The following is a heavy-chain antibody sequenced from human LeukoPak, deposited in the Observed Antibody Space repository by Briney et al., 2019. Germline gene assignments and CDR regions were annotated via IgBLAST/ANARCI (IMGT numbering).Heavy chain of an antibody. J-gene: IGHJ4*02. Sequence: PGGSLRLSCAASGFTFSNYGIHWVRQAPGKGLEWVAVIWFDGSKKYYADPVKGRFTISRDNSKNTLYLEMNSLRAEDTAVYYCARHTAVGSGYYFDYWGQGTLVTVSS. CDR3: ARHTAVGSGYYFDY. D-gene: IGHD5-18*01. V-gene: IGHV3-33*01. CDR1: GFTFSNYG. CDR2: IWFDGSKK.